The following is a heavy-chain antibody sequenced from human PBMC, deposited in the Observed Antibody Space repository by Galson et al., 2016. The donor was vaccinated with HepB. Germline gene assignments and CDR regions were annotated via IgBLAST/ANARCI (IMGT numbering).Heavy chain of an antibody. CDR3: ARRAGPDGAYYFDY. CDR1: GYSFTTYW. V-gene: IGHV5-51*01. D-gene: IGHD1-14*01. CDR2: IFPGDSDT. J-gene: IGHJ4*02. Sequence: QSGAEVKEPGESLKISREVSGYSFTTYWIAWVRQTPGKGLEWMGIIFPGDSDTRYNPSFQGQVAISVDKSNTIVYLQWSSLKASDTAIYYCARRAGPDGAYYFDYWGQGTLVSVSS.